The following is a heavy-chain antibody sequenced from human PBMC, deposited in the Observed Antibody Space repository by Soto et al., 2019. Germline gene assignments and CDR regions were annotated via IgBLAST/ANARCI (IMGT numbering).Heavy chain of an antibody. J-gene: IGHJ5*02. V-gene: IGHV4-59*01. D-gene: IGHD5-12*01. CDR1: GGSISSYY. CDR3: ARERGYSGYDPNAVFKPNNWFDP. CDR2: IYYSGST. Sequence: ASETLSLTCTVSGGSISSYYWSWIRQPPGKGLEWIGYIYYSGSTNYNPSLKSRVTISVDTSKNQFSLKLSSVTAADTAVYYCARERGYSGYDPNAVFKPNNWFDPWGQGTLVTVSS.